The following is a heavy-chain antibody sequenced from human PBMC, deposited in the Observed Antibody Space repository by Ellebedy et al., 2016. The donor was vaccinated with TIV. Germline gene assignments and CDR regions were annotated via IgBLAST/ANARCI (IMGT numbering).Heavy chain of an antibody. CDR1: GCPISNFY. J-gene: IGHJ3*02. CDR2: IYYSGST. Sequence: MPSETLSLTCTASGCPISNFYWSWIRQPPGKGLEWIGYIYYSGSTNYNPSLKSRVTISVDTSKNQFSLKLSSVTAADTAVYYCARVVSQQPVSNALDIWGQGTMVTVSS. D-gene: IGHD6-13*01. CDR3: ARVVSQQPVSNALDI. V-gene: IGHV4-59*01.